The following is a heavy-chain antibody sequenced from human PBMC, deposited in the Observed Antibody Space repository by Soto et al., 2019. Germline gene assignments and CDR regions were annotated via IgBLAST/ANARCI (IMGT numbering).Heavy chain of an antibody. V-gene: IGHV3-9*01. CDR3: ENDKAAAALGGFDY. Sequence: SLRLSCAASGFTFDDYAMHWVRQAPGKGLEWVSGISWNSGSIGYADSVKGRFAISRDNAKNSLYLQMNSLRAEDTTLYSCENDKAAAALGGFDYWGQGTLVTVSS. CDR1: GFTFDDYA. CDR2: ISWNSGSI. J-gene: IGHJ4*02. D-gene: IGHD6-13*01.